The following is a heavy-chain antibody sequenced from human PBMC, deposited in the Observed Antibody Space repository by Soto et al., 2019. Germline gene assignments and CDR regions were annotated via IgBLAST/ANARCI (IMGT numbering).Heavy chain of an antibody. J-gene: IGHJ4*02. D-gene: IGHD3-22*01. CDR2: ISAYNGNT. V-gene: IGHV1-18*04. Sequence: GASAKVSWEASGYTFASNGRSWVQHATGEGLEWMGWISAYNGNTNYAQKFQGRVTITRDTSAITAYMELSSLRSEDTAVYYCARDWTHYDSSGRGGYWGQAPLVTVSS. CDR1: GYTFASNG. CDR3: ARDWTHYDSSGRGGY.